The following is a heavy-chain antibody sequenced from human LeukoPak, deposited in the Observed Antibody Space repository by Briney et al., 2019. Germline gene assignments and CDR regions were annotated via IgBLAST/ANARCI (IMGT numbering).Heavy chain of an antibody. J-gene: IGHJ6*03. CDR1: GYTFTSYD. V-gene: IGHV1-8*01. D-gene: IGHD2-8*02. CDR2: MNPNSGNT. CDR3: ARAPTGRGYYYYMDV. Sequence: GASVKVSCKASGYTFTSYDINWVRQATGQGLEWMGWMNPNSGNTGYAQKFQGRVTITRNTSISTAYMELSSLRSEDTAVYYCARAPTGRGYYYYMDVWGKGTTVTVSS.